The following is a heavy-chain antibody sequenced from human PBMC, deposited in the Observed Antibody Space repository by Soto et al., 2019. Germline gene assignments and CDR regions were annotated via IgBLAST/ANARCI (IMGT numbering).Heavy chain of an antibody. CDR1: GYTFRSYG. Sequence: ASVKVSCKASGYTFRSYGISWVRQAPGQGLEWVGWISAYNGDTHYAPKFQDRITLTTETSTDTAYMELRSLRLEDTAVYFCAADRKIVGTIGAFDFWGQGTQVTVSS. D-gene: IGHD1-26*01. CDR2: ISAYNGDT. CDR3: AADRKIVGTIGAFDF. V-gene: IGHV1-18*04. J-gene: IGHJ4*02.